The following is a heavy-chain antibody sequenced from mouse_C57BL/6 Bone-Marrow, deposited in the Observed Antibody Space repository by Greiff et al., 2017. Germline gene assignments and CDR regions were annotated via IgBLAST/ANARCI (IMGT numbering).Heavy chain of an antibody. CDR3: AREARSYGYCDV. Sequence: QVQLQQPGAELVMPGASVKMSCKASGYTFTSYWMHWVKQRPGQGLEWIGAIDPSASYTNYNQKFKGKSTLTVDKSSSTAYMQLRRLTSEDSAVYDWAREARSYGYCDVWGTGTTGTVSS. CDR1: GYTFTSYW. J-gene: IGHJ1*03. V-gene: IGHV1-69*01. CDR2: IDPSASYT.